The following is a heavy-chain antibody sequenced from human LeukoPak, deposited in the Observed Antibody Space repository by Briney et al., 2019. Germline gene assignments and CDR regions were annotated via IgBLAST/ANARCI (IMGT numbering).Heavy chain of an antibody. J-gene: IGHJ6*03. CDR1: GFTFSSYG. V-gene: IGHV3-23*01. Sequence: PGGSLRLSCAASGFTFSSYGMSWVRQAPGKGLEWVSAISGSGGSTYYADSVKGRFTISRDNSKNTLYLQMNSLRAEDTAVYYCARTVVGATAPYYYYMDVWGKGTTVTISS. D-gene: IGHD1-26*01. CDR3: ARTVVGATAPYYYYMDV. CDR2: ISGSGGST.